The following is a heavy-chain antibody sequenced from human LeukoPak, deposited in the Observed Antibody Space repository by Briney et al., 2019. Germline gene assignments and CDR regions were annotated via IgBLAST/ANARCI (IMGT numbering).Heavy chain of an antibody. Sequence: GGSLRLSCAASGFTVSSNHMGWVRQAPGKGLEWVSVIHSGGNSYYADSVKGRFTISRDNSKNTLYLQMNSLRAEDTAVYYCVRGSVDGDYLFSWGQGTLVTVSS. CDR3: VRGSVDGDYLFS. V-gene: IGHV3-53*01. D-gene: IGHD4-17*01. CDR1: GFTVSSNH. CDR2: IHSGGNS. J-gene: IGHJ5*02.